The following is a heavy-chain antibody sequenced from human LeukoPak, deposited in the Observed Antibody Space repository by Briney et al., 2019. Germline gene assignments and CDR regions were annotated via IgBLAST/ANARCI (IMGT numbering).Heavy chain of an antibody. V-gene: IGHV4-39*07. D-gene: IGHD4-17*01. CDR3: ARAHGDPHQTGIFDY. J-gene: IGHJ4*02. CDR2: IYYSGST. Sequence: SETLSLTCTVSGGSISSSSYYWGWIRQPPGKGLEWIGSIYYSGSTYYNPSLKSRVTISVDTSKNQFSLKLSSVTAADTAVYYCARAHGDPHQTGIFDYWGQGTLVTVSS. CDR1: GGSISSSSYY.